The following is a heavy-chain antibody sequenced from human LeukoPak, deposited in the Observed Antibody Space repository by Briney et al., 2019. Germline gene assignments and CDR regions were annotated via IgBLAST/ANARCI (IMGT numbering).Heavy chain of an antibody. D-gene: IGHD2-15*01. J-gene: IGHJ3*02. V-gene: IGHV3-23*01. CDR2: ISGSGSST. Sequence: GTSLRLSCAASGFIFNNYAMNWVRQAPGKGLEWVSTISGSGSSTYYADSVKGRFTISRDNSRNTLYLQMDSLRAEDSAVYYSAKDPPRGSGDAFDIWGQGTRVTVSS. CDR1: GFIFNNYA. CDR3: AKDPPRGSGDAFDI.